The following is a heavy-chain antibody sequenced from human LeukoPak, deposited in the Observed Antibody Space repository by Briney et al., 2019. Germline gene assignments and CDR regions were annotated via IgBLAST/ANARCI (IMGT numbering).Heavy chain of an antibody. J-gene: IGHJ5*02. D-gene: IGHD3-10*01. CDR2: INPNSGGT. CDR3: ARGGDVLLWFGEPHNWFDP. CDR1: GYTFTGYY. Sequence: ASVKVSCKASGYTFTGYYMHWVRQAPGQGLEWMGWINPNSGGTNYAQKFQGWVTMTRDTSISTAYMELSRLRSDDTAVYYCARGGDVLLWFGEPHNWFDPWGQGTLVTVSS. V-gene: IGHV1-2*04.